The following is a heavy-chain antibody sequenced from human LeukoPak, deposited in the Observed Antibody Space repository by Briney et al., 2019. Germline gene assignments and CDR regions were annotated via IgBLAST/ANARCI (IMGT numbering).Heavy chain of an antibody. CDR1: GGSFSGYY. Sequence: SGTLSLTCAVYGGSFSGYYWSWIRQPPGRGLEWIGSIYYSGNTYYTPSLKSRVTISLDTSKNQFSLRLSSVTAADTAVYYCARHNGYSFGRQDYWGQGTLVTVSS. CDR3: ARHNGYSFGRQDY. CDR2: IYYSGNT. J-gene: IGHJ4*02. V-gene: IGHV4-34*01. D-gene: IGHD5-18*01.